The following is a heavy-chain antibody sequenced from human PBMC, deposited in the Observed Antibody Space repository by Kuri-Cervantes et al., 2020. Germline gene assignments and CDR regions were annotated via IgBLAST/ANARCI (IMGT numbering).Heavy chain of an antibody. CDR2: ISWDGGST. D-gene: IGHD3-22*01. V-gene: IGHV3-43*01. CDR1: GFTFDDYT. CDR3: AKNLEYYDSSGPDY. Sequence: GESLKISCAASGFTFDDYTMHWVRQAPGKGLEWVSLISWDGGSTYYADSVKGRFTISRDNSKNSLYLQMNSLRTEDTALYYCAKNLEYYDSSGPDYWGQGTLVTVSS. J-gene: IGHJ4*02.